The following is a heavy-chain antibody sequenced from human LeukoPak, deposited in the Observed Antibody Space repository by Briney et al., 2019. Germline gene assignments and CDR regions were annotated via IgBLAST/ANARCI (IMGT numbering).Heavy chain of an antibody. CDR2: IYNSGST. CDR3: ARGAVDIAAAP. J-gene: IGHJ5*02. CDR1: GGSFSSYY. V-gene: IGHV4-59*01. D-gene: IGHD6-13*01. Sequence: PSETLSLTCAIYGGSFSSYYWSWIRQPPGKGLEWIGYIYNSGSTNYNPSLKSRVTISVDTSKSQFSLKLSSVTAADTAVYYCARGAVDIAAAPWGQGTLVTVSS.